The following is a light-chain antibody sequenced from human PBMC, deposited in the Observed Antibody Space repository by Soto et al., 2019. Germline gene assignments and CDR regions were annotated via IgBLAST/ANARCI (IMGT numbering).Light chain of an antibody. CDR1: QNINSH. Sequence: DIQMTQSPSSLSASLGDRVTITCRASQNINSHLNWYQQKPGKAPKVLIYAASRLQSGVTSRFIGSGSGTEFTLTISSLEPEDFATYYCQQSHITTLFTFGKGTKLEIK. V-gene: IGKV1-39*01. J-gene: IGKJ2*01. CDR3: QQSHITTLFT. CDR2: AAS.